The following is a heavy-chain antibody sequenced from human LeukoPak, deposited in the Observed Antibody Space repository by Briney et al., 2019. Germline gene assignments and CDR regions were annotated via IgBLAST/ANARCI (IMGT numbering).Heavy chain of an antibody. CDR2: IWFDGETE. CDR1: GFTFSSYA. V-gene: IGHV3-33*08. D-gene: IGHD2-8*01. J-gene: IGHJ6*02. Sequence: GGSLRLSCAASGFTFSSYAMSWVRQAPGMGLEWVADIWFDGETEHFADSVKGRFTISRDNFKNTLYLQMNSLRAEDTAVYYCTRDRHCSNGVCQNPPGMDVWGQGTMVTVS. CDR3: TRDRHCSNGVCQNPPGMDV.